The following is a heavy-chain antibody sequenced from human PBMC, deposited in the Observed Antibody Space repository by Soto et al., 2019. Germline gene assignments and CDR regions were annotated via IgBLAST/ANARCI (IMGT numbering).Heavy chain of an antibody. V-gene: IGHV3-23*01. CDR2: ISGSGGST. J-gene: IGHJ6*01. D-gene: IGHD6-13*01. CDR3: ATGQGQQLGDYYYGMDV. Sequence: EVQLLESGGGLVQPGGSLRLSCAASGFTFSSYAMSWGRQATGRGLEWVSAISGSGGSTYYAECVKGRFTISRDNSKNTLYLQMTRLRAEDTAVYYCATGQGQQLGDYYYGMDVWGQGTTVTVSA. CDR1: GFTFSSYA.